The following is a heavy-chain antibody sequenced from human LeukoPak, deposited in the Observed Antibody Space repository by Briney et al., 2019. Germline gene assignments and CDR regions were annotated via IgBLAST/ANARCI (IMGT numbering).Heavy chain of an antibody. CDR2: ISGSGGST. D-gene: IGHD2-2*01. CDR3: AKDGQKDIVVVPAAMFAFDI. J-gene: IGHJ3*02. CDR1: GFTFSSYA. V-gene: IGHV3-23*01. Sequence: PGGSMRLSCAASGFTFSSYAMSGVRQAPGKGLEWVSAISGSGGSTYYADSVEGRFTIARDNSKNTLYLQMNRLRAEDTAVYYCAKDGQKDIVVVPAAMFAFDIWGQGTMVTVSS.